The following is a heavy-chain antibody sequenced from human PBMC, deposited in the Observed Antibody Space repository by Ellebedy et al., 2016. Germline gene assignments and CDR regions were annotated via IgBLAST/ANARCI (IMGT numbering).Heavy chain of an antibody. J-gene: IGHJ4*02. CDR3: ATNIAVAGGIEY. Sequence: GSLRLSCAVFGGSFSGYYWTWIRQPPGKGLEWIGEINHSGSTNYKSSLKSRVTISVDTSKNQFSLKLSSVTAADTAVYYCATNIAVAGGIEYWGQGTLVTVAS. D-gene: IGHD6-19*01. V-gene: IGHV4-34*01. CDR2: INHSGST. CDR1: GGSFSGYY.